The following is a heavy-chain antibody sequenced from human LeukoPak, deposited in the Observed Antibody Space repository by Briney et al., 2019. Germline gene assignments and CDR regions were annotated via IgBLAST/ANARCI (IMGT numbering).Heavy chain of an antibody. D-gene: IGHD3-10*01. V-gene: IGHV1-69*05. J-gene: IGHJ4*02. CDR1: GGTFSSYA. Sequence: GASVKVSCKASGGTFSSYAISWVRQAPGQGLEWMGRIIPIFGTANYAQKFQGRVTMTTDTSTSTAYMELRSLRSDDTAVYYCARDLGMVRGVITSFDYWGQGTLVTVSS. CDR3: ARDLGMVRGVITSFDY. CDR2: IIPIFGTA.